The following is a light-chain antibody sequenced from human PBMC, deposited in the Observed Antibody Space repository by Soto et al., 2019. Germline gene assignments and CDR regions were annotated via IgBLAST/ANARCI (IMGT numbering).Light chain of an antibody. V-gene: IGLV4-60*03. Sequence: QSVLTQSSSASASLGSSVKLTCTLSSGHSSYIIAWHQQQPGKAPRYLMKLEGSGSYNKGSGVPDRFSGSSSGADRYLTIYNIQSEDEADYYCETWDSNPRVVVGGTKLTVL. CDR1: SGHSSYI. J-gene: IGLJ3*02. CDR2: LEGSGSY. CDR3: ETWDSNPRV.